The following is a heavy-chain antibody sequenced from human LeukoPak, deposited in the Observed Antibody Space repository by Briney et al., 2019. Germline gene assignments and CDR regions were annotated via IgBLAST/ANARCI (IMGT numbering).Heavy chain of an antibody. D-gene: IGHD1-7*01. V-gene: IGHV3-21*04. CDR1: GFTFSSYS. CDR3: AKRPRGLELQYAFDI. Sequence: GGSLRLSCAASGFTFSSYSMNWVRQAPGKGLEWVSSISSSSSYIYYADSVKGRFTISRDNSKNTLYLQMNSLRAEDTAVYYCAKRPRGLELQYAFDIWGQGTMVAVSS. CDR2: ISSSSSYI. J-gene: IGHJ3*02.